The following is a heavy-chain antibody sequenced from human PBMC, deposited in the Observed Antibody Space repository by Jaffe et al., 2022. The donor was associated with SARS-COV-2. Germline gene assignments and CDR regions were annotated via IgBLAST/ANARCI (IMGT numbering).Heavy chain of an antibody. CDR2: FDPEDGET. D-gene: IGHD3-10*01. CDR3: VTVDLLWFEDRYGGGF. V-gene: IGHV1-24*01. J-gene: IGHJ4*02. CDR1: GYTLTELS. Sequence: QVHLVQSGAEVKKPGASVKVSCKVSGYTLTELSVHWVRQAPGKGLEWMGTFDPEDGETIYAQNFQGRVTMTEDTSTDTAYMELSSLRSEDTAMYYCVTVDLLWFEDRYGGGFWGQGTLVTVSS.